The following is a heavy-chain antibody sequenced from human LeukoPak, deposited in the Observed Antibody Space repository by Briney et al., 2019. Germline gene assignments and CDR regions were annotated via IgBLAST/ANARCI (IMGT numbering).Heavy chain of an antibody. V-gene: IGHV4-34*01. J-gene: IGHJ4*02. CDR2: INHSGST. D-gene: IGHD6-13*01. CDR1: GGSFSGYY. CDR3: ARSAAGTADFDY. Sequence: SETLSLTCAVYGGSFSGYYWGWIRQPPGKGLEWIGEINHSGSTNYNPSLKSRVTISVDTSKNQFSLNLSSVTAADTAVYYCARSAAGTADFDYRGQGTLVTVSS.